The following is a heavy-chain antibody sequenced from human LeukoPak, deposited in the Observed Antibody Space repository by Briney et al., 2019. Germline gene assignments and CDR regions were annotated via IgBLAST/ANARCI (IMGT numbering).Heavy chain of an antibody. CDR1: GASITSGDYY. Sequence: SETLSLTCTVSGASITSGDYYWSWIPQPPGKGLVYIGYVCYSGRTYYRPSLKSRATISVDTSRNQFSLKLSSVTAADTAVYDCVAALMEPPAIDYWGQGTLVTVSS. J-gene: IGHJ4*02. CDR3: VAALMEPPAIDY. CDR2: VCYSGRT. V-gene: IGHV4-30-4*01. D-gene: IGHD2-8*01.